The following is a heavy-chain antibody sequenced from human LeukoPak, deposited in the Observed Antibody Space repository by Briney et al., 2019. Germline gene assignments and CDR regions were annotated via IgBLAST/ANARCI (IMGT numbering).Heavy chain of an antibody. CDR1: GFTFSNYW. V-gene: IGHV4-59*01. J-gene: IGHJ6*03. CDR3: ARSRTTYYYYYMDV. D-gene: IGHD4-17*01. CDR2: IYYSGST. Sequence: GSLRLSCAASGFTFSNYWMSWVRQAPGKGLEWIGYIYYSGSTNYNPSLKSRVTISVDTSKNQFSLKLSSVTAADTAVYYCARSRTTYYYYYMDVWGKGTTVTVSS.